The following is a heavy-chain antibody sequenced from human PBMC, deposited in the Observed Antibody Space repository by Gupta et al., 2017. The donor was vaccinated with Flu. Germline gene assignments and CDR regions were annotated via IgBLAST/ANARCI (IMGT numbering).Heavy chain of an antibody. V-gene: IGHV1-2*02. CDR3: ARDKRGGSGWYVFDD. CDR2: INPNNGDT. J-gene: IGHJ4*02. D-gene: IGHD6-19*01. Sequence: HWVLQAPGQGLEWMGGINPNNGDTNYGKKFQGRVTITRDTSISTVYMELSRLTSDDTAVYYCARDKRGGSGWYVFDDWGQGVGVTVSS.